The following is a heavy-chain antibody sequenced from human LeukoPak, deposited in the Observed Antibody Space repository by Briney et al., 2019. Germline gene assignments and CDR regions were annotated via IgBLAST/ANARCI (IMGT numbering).Heavy chain of an antibody. CDR3: AKGLGYCSGGSCYSTDY. J-gene: IGHJ4*02. CDR1: GFTFSSYG. Sequence: GRSLRLSCAASGFTFSSYGMHWVRQAPGKGLEWVAVISHDGSNKYYADSVKGRFTISRDNSKNTLYLQMNSLRAEDTAVYYCAKGLGYCSGGSCYSTDYWGQGTLVTVSS. D-gene: IGHD2-15*01. CDR2: ISHDGSNK. V-gene: IGHV3-30*18.